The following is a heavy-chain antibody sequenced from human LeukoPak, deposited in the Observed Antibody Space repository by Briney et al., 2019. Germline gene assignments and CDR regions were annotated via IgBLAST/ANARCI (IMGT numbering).Heavy chain of an antibody. CDR2: ISAYNDNT. D-gene: IGHD1-26*01. V-gene: IGHV1-18*01. CDR3: ARYEWEQLDI. Sequence: GASVTVSFKASGYTFTSYGISWVRQAPGQGREWMGWISAYNDNTNYAQKLQGRVTMTTDTSTSTAYMELRSLRSDDTAVYYCARYEWEQLDIWGQGTMVTVSS. J-gene: IGHJ3*02. CDR1: GYTFTSYG.